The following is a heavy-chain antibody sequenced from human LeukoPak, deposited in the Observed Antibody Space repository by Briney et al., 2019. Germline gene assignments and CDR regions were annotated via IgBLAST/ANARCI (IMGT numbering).Heavy chain of an antibody. CDR2: INPSGGST. Sequence: GASVKVSCKASGYTFTNYYIHWVRQAPGQGLEWMGIINPSGGSTSYAQKFQGRVTMTRDTSTRTVYMELSSLRSEDTAVYYCAREVTTNTFDYWGQGTLVTVSS. CDR3: AREVTTNTFDY. V-gene: IGHV1-46*01. CDR1: GYTFTNYY. D-gene: IGHD4-17*01. J-gene: IGHJ4*02.